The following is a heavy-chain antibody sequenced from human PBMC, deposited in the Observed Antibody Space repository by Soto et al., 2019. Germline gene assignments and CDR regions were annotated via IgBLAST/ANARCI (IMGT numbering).Heavy chain of an antibody. V-gene: IGHV1-69*06. J-gene: IGHJ2*01. CDR3: ASSGAYCGGDCPQRLYWYFDL. Sequence: GASVKVSCKASGGTFSSYAISWVRQAPGQGLEWMGGIIPIFGTANYAQKFQGRVTITADKSTSTAYMELSSLRSEDTAVYYCASSGAYCGGDCPQRLYWYFDLWGRGTLVTVSS. CDR1: GGTFSSYA. CDR2: IIPIFGTA. D-gene: IGHD2-21*02.